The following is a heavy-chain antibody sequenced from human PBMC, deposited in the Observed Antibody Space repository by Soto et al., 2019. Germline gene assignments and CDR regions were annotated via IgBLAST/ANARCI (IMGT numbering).Heavy chain of an antibody. V-gene: IGHV2-5*02. CDR3: AHAYGGTSWTNDAFDV. J-gene: IGHJ3*01. Sequence: QITLRESGPTLVKPTQTLTLTCIFSGFSFSADGVGVRWIRQPPGKALEWLALIYWDDDTRYSPSLKSRLTITKDTTKNPVVLKMTKMDPVDTATYYGAHAYGGTSWTNDAFDVWGQGTVVTVSS. CDR2: IYWDDDT. D-gene: IGHD2-2*01. CDR1: GFSFSADGVG.